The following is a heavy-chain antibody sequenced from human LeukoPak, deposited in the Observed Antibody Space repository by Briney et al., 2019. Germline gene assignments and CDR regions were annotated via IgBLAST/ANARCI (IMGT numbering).Heavy chain of an antibody. D-gene: IGHD1-1*01. CDR2: ISAYNGNT. CDR1: GYTFTSYG. CDR3: AREASLEGWFDP. V-gene: IGHV1-18*01. Sequence: ASVKVSCKASGYTFTSYGISWVRQAPGQGLEWMGWISAYNGNTNYAQKLQGRVTMTTDTSTSTAYMELRSLRPDDTAVYYCAREASLEGWFDPWGQGTLVTVSS. J-gene: IGHJ5*02.